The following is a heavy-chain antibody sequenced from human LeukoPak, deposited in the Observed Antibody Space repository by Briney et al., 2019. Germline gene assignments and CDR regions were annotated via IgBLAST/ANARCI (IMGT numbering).Heavy chain of an antibody. CDR3: ARVVGYSGYGGYYYYYMDV. J-gene: IGHJ6*03. CDR1: GGSISSYY. CDR2: ICTSGST. D-gene: IGHD5-12*01. Sequence: SETLSLTCTVSGGSISSYYWSWIRQPAGKGLEWIGRICTSGSTNYNPSLKSRVTMSVDTSKNQFSLKLSSVTAADTAVYYCARVVGYSGYGGYYYYYMDVWGKGTTVTVSS. V-gene: IGHV4-4*07.